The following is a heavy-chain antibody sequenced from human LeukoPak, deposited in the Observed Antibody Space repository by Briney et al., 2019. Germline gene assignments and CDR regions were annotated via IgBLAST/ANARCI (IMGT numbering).Heavy chain of an antibody. V-gene: IGHV4-4*07. J-gene: IGHJ4*02. CDR1: GGSINTYY. CDR3: ARTPQGDNYFDY. Sequence: SETLSLTCTVSGGSINTYYWTWIRQPAGKGLEWIGRIYSSGETNYNPSLKSRVTMSVDTSNNQLSLMMTSVTAADTAVFYCARTPQGDNYFDYWGQGHLVIVSS. CDR2: IYSSGET. D-gene: IGHD3-9*01.